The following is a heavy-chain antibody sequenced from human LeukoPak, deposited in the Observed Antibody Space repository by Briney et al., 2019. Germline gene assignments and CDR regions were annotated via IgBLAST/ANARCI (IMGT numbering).Heavy chain of an antibody. D-gene: IGHD3-10*01. V-gene: IGHV3-23*01. CDR3: AKDRSGSGSYYPDY. CDR1: GFTFSSYA. Sequence: GGSLRLSCAASGFTFSSYAMSWVRQAPGKGLEWVSAISGGGGSTYYADSVKSRFTISRDNSKNTLYLQMNSLRAEDTAVYYCAKDRSGSGSYYPDYWGQGTLVTVSS. J-gene: IGHJ4*02. CDR2: ISGGGGST.